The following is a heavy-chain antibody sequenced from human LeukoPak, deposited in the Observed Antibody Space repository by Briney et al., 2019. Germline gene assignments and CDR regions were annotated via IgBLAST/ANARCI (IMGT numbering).Heavy chain of an antibody. J-gene: IGHJ4*02. CDR3: ARGYCSNTSCPKAYYFDY. CDR1: GFTFSSYW. D-gene: IGHD2-2*01. CDR2: INSDGSST. V-gene: IGHV3-74*01. Sequence: PGGSLRLSCAASGFTFSSYWMHWVRQAPGKGLVWVSRINSDGSSTSYADSVKGRFTISRDNAKNTLYLQMNSLRAEDTAVYYCARGYCSNTSCPKAYYFDYWGQGTLVTVSS.